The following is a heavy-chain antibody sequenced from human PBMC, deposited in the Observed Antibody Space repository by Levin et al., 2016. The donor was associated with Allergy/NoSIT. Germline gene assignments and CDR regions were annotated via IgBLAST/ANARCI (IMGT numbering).Heavy chain of an antibody. CDR3: ARGLAHTSGWNRGNYYGMDV. Sequence: SETLSLTCTVSGASISRHYCIWMRQPPGKGLEWIGYLSNSGYSRYNPSLKSRVTITSDTSTNQFSLKVGSVTAADTAVYYCARGLAHTSGWNRGNYYGMDVWGQGTTVTVSS. V-gene: IGHV4-59*11. J-gene: IGHJ6*02. CDR2: LSNSGYS. CDR1: GASISRHY. D-gene: IGHD6-19*01.